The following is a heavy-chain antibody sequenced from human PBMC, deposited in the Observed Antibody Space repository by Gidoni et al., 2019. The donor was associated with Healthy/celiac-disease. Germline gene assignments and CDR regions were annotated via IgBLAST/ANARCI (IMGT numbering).Heavy chain of an antibody. CDR3: AKDGSPVGYYYYYGMDV. CDR2: IGGSGGST. D-gene: IGHD1-26*01. V-gene: IGHV3-23*01. CDR1: AFTFSSSA. J-gene: IGHJ6*02. Sequence: EVQLLESGGGLVQPGGSLSLSCAASAFTFSSSAISWVRQAPGKGLEWVSAIGGSGGSTYYADSVEGRFTISRDNSKNTLYLQMNSLRAEDTAVYYCAKDGSPVGYYYYYGMDVWGQGTTVTVSS.